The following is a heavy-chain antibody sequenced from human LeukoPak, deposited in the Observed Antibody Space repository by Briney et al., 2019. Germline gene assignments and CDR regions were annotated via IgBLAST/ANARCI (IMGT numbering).Heavy chain of an antibody. D-gene: IGHD3-22*01. J-gene: IGHJ4*02. CDR3: ARDQVGATSGYDY. CDR2: ISTSGSTR. CDR1: GFTFSDYY. V-gene: IGHV3-11*01. Sequence: PGGSLRLSCAASGFTFSDYYMSWIRQAPGKGLEWVSYISTSGSTRYYADSVKGRFTISRDNAKNSLYLQMNSLRPEDTAMFYCARDQVGATSGYDYWGQGTLVTVSS.